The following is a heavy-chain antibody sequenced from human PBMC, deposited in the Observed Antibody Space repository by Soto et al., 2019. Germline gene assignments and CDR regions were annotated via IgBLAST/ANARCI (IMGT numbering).Heavy chain of an antibody. Sequence: ASVKVSCKASGYAFTSYGIHWVRQAPGQRLEWMGWINAANGDTKYSPKFQGRVTITRDTSAGTAYMELSSLRSEDTAVYYCVRRHVSATGIDWFDPWGQGTLVTVSS. D-gene: IGHD6-13*01. J-gene: IGHJ5*02. V-gene: IGHV1-3*01. CDR1: GYAFTSYG. CDR2: INAANGDT. CDR3: VRRHVSATGIDWFDP.